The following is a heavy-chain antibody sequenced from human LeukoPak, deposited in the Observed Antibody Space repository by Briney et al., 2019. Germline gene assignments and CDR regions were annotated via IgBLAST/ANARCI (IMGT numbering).Heavy chain of an antibody. V-gene: IGHV3-23*01. J-gene: IGHJ4*02. Sequence: PGGSLRLSCAASGFTFSTYAMSWVRQAPGKVLQWVSAISGSGGSTYYADSVKGRFTISRDSSKNTVYLQMNSLRAEDTAVYYCAKGATTVTKGRYYFDYWGQGTLDTVSS. CDR3: AKGATTVTKGRYYFDY. CDR2: ISGSGGST. CDR1: GFTFSTYA. D-gene: IGHD4-11*01.